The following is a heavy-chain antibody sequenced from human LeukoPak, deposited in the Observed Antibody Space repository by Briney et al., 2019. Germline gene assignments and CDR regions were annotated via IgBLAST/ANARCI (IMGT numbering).Heavy chain of an antibody. Sequence: SETLSLTCTLSGGSISTYYWSWIRQPPGKGLEWIGYIYHSGSTNYNPSLKSRVTISVDTSKNQFSLKLSSVTAADTAVYYCARGGGYASPIGYWGQGALVTVSS. D-gene: IGHD5-12*01. V-gene: IGHV4-59*01. J-gene: IGHJ4*02. CDR2: IYHSGST. CDR3: ARGGGYASPIGY. CDR1: GGSISTYY.